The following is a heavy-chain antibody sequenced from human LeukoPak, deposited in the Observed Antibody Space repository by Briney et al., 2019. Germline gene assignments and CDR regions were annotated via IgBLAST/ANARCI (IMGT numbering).Heavy chain of an antibody. J-gene: IGHJ4*02. V-gene: IGHV3-21*01. CDR3: AGDPRDYYDSSGYSRFDY. Sequence: PGGSLRLSCAASGFTFSSYSMNWVRQAPGKGLEWFSSISSTSSYKYYADSLKGRFTISRDNAKNSLYLQMNSLRAEDTAVYYCAGDPRDYYDSSGYSRFDYWGQGTLVTVSS. D-gene: IGHD3-22*01. CDR1: GFTFSSYS. CDR2: ISSTSSYK.